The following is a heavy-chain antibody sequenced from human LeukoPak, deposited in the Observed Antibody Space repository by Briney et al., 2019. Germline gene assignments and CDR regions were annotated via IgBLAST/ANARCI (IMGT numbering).Heavy chain of an antibody. J-gene: IGHJ4*02. V-gene: IGHV3-30*02. Sequence: GGSLRLSCAASGFVFSNYGMHWVRQAPGKGLEWVTLVRYDGSNEYYADSVKGRFTISRDNSKNTLYLQMNSLTTEDTGVYSCAKDSNSGYVSVGPNYWGLGTLVTVSS. CDR1: GFVFSNYG. CDR3: AKDSNSGYVSVGPNY. CDR2: VRYDGSNE. D-gene: IGHD5-12*01.